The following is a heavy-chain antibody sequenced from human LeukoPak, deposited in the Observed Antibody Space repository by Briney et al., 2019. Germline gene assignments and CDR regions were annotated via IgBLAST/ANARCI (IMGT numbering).Heavy chain of an antibody. Sequence: GGSLRLSCAASGFTFRSYGMHWVCQAPGKGLEWVAVMWFDGSNEYYADSVKGRFTISRDNSKNTLYLQMNSLRAEDTAVYHCARYNSGTIDYWGQGTLVTVSS. V-gene: IGHV3-33*01. CDR3: ARYNSGTIDY. CDR2: MWFDGSNE. CDR1: GFTFRSYG. D-gene: IGHD1-1*01. J-gene: IGHJ4*02.